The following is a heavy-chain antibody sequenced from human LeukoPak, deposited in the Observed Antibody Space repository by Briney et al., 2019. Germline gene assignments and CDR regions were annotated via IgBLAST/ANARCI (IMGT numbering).Heavy chain of an antibody. V-gene: IGHV3-11*01. CDR1: GFTFNDYY. CDR2: INIGGTNT. J-gene: IGHJ5*02. Sequence: GSLRLSCAASGFTFNDYYMSWIRQAPGKGLEWLSYINIGGTNTHYADSVKGRFTISRDNAKKSLYLEMNNLRAEDMAVYYCATDGAGFDTWGQGVLVTVSS. CDR3: ATDGAGFDT.